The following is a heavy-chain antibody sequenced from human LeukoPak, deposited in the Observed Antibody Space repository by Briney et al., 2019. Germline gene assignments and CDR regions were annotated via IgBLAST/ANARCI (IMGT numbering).Heavy chain of an antibody. Sequence: SETLSLTCTVSGGSISSSSYYWGWIRQPPGKGLEWIGSIYYGGSTYYNPSLKSRVTISVDTSKNQFSLKLSSVTAADTAVYYCARVNFGIAAAEDYWGQGTLVTVSS. CDR1: GGSISSSSYY. D-gene: IGHD6-13*01. CDR2: IYYGGST. J-gene: IGHJ4*02. V-gene: IGHV4-39*01. CDR3: ARVNFGIAAAEDY.